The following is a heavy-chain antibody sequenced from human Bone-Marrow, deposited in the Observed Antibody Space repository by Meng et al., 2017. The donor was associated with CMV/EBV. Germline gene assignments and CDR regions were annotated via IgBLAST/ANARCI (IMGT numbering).Heavy chain of an antibody. CDR3: ARDQDGTIFGVVLSFDP. Sequence: ASVKVSCKASGYTFTSHGISWVRQAPGQGLEWMGWISAYNGNTNYAQKLQGRVTMTTDTSTSTAYMEPRSLRSDDTAVYYCARDQDGTIFGVVLSFDPWGQGTLVTVSS. CDR2: ISAYNGNT. CDR1: GYTFTSHG. J-gene: IGHJ5*02. V-gene: IGHV1-18*01. D-gene: IGHD3-3*01.